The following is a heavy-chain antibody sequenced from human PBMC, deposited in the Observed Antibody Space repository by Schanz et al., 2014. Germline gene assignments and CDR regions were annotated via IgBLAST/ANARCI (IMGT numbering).Heavy chain of an antibody. V-gene: IGHV1-18*01. Sequence: QVQLVQSGAEVKKPGASVRVSCKASGYTFTTYAMSWVRQAPGQGLEWVGWISVYTGNTKYGQKVQGRVTMTADTSTNTAYIELRSLRSDDAAVYYCARDRRFFDRDDLYYFDSWGQGTLVTVSS. D-gene: IGHD3-3*01. CDR2: ISVYTGNT. J-gene: IGHJ4*02. CDR1: GYTFTTYA. CDR3: ARDRRFFDRDDLYYFDS.